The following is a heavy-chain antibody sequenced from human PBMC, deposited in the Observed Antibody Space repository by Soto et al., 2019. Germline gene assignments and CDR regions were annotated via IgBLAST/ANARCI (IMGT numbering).Heavy chain of an antibody. CDR1: GGSFSGDY. Sequence: PSETLSHTCAAYGGSFSGDYWTWIRRAPEKGLEWIGEINHSGSTNYNPSLKSRITISVDTSKNQFSLKLSSVTAADTAVYYCARNWYTSGRYSLQQSFYLDYWGQGTLVTVSS. D-gene: IGHD6-19*01. CDR2: INHSGST. J-gene: IGHJ4*02. CDR3: ARNWYTSGRYSLQQSFYLDY. V-gene: IGHV4-34*01.